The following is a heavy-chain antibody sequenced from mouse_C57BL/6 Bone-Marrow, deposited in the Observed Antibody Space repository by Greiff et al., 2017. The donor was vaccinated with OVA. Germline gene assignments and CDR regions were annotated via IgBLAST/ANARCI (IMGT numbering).Heavy chain of an antibody. V-gene: IGHV5-16*01. CDR3: ARDYGSSSYAMDY. CDR1: GFTFSDYY. Sequence: EVKLVESEGGLVQPGSSMKLSCTASGFTFSDYYMAWVRQVPEKGLEWVANINYDGSSTYYLDSLKSRFILSRDNAKTILYLQMSSLKSEDTSTYYCARDYGSSSYAMDYWGQGTSVTVSS. J-gene: IGHJ4*01. CDR2: INYDGSST. D-gene: IGHD1-1*01.